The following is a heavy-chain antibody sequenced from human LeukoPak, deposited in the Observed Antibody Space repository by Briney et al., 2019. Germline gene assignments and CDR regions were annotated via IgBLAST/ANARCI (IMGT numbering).Heavy chain of an antibody. CDR2: IYYSGST. CDR3: ARRANTWFDP. J-gene: IGHJ5*02. CDR1: GFTFSTYSMN. Sequence: GSLRLSCAASGFTFSTYSMNWVRQAPGKGLEWIGSIYYSGSTYYNPSLKSRVTISVDTSKNQFSLKLSSVTAADTAVYYCARRANTWFDPWGQGTLVTVSS. D-gene: IGHD2/OR15-2a*01. V-gene: IGHV4-39*01.